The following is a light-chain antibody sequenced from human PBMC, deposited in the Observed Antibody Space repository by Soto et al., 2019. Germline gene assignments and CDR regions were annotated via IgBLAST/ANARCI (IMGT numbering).Light chain of an antibody. CDR2: WAS. Sequence: DIVMTQSPDSLAMSLGERATINCKSSQSVLYSSNNKNYLAWYQQKPGQPPKLLIYWASTRESGVPDRFSGSGSGTDSTLTISSLQAEDVAVYYCQQYYSTPWTFGQGTKVEIK. CDR3: QQYYSTPWT. J-gene: IGKJ1*01. CDR1: QSVLYSSNNKNY. V-gene: IGKV4-1*01.